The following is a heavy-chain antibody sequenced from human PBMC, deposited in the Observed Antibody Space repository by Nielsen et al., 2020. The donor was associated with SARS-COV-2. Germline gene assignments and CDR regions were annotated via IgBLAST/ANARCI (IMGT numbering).Heavy chain of an antibody. CDR1: GFTFSSYG. V-gene: IGHV3-33*01. J-gene: IGHJ4*02. CDR2: IWYDGSNK. CDR3: ARDLLYGQDYFDY. D-gene: IGHD2/OR15-2a*01. Sequence: GESLKISCAASGFTFSSYGMHWVRQAPGKGLEWVAVIWYDGSNKYYADSVKGRFTISRDNSKNTLYLQMNSLRAEDTAAYYCARDLLYGQDYFDYWGQETLVTVSS.